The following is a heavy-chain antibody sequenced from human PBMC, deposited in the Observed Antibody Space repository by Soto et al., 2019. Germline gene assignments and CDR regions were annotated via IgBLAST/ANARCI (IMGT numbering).Heavy chain of an antibody. CDR2: VSGSGGTT. V-gene: IGHV3-23*01. Sequence: EVQLLDSGGGLVQPGGSLRLSCAASGFTFSSCAMSCVRQAPGKRVEWVSAVSGSGGTTYYADSVRGRLTISRDNSKNTTYRQITSLEATNTAIYFCARYTVETIVTSAWCHGLDPWGQGPLVTVSS. CDR3: ARYTVETIVTSAWCHGLDP. D-gene: IGHD6-19*01. CDR1: GFTFSSCA. J-gene: IGHJ5*02.